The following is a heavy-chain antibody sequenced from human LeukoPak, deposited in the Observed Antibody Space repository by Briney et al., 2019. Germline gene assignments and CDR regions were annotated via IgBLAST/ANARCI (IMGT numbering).Heavy chain of an antibody. CDR2: IYTSGST. Sequence: SETLSLTCTVSGGSISSYYWSWIRQPAGKGLEWIGRIYTSGSTNYNPSLKSRVTMSVDTSKNQFSLKLSSVTAADTAVYYCARVRGIFGVVHNWFDPWGQGTLVTVSS. CDR1: GGSISSYY. D-gene: IGHD3-3*01. J-gene: IGHJ5*02. V-gene: IGHV4-4*07. CDR3: ARVRGIFGVVHNWFDP.